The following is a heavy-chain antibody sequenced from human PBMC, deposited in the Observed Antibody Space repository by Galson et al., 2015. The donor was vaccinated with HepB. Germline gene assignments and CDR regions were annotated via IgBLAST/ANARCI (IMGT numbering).Heavy chain of an antibody. CDR3: ARDGRGIAVVPVAYY. D-gene: IGHD2-2*01. CDR1: GFTFSSYG. J-gene: IGHJ4*02. V-gene: IGHV3-30*03. CDR2: ISYDGSDT. Sequence: SLRLSCAASGFTFSSYGLHWVRQAPGKGLDWVAVISYDGSDTYYADSVKGRFTISRGDSEKTVFLQMNNLRTDDTAVYYCARDGRGIAVVPVAYYWGQGTLVTVSS.